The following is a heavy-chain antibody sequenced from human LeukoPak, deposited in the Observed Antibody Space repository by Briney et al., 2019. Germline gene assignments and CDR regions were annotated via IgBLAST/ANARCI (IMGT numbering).Heavy chain of an antibody. Sequence: PGGSLRLSCAGAGFTFGRYAMTWVRQAPGKGLEWVSGISGSGASTYYAESVKGRFTISRDSSKNTMFLQMNSLRVEDTAIYYCAKSYYYDSPFDSWGQGTVVTVSS. CDR2: ISGSGAST. D-gene: IGHD3-22*01. CDR1: GFTFGRYA. CDR3: AKSYYYDSPFDS. V-gene: IGHV3-23*01. J-gene: IGHJ4*02.